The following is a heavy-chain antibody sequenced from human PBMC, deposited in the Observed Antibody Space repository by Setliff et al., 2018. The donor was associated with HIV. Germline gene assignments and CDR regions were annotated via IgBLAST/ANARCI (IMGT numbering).Heavy chain of an antibody. Sequence: SETLSLTCTVSGGSISSSSYYWGWIRQPPGKGLEWIGSIYYSGSTYYNPSLKSRVTISVDTSKNQFSLELSSVTAADTAVYYCARDVRYCSSTSCYGGYYYYYMDVWGKGTTVTVS. CDR1: GGSISSSSYY. CDR3: ARDVRYCSSTSCYGGYYYYYMDV. D-gene: IGHD2-2*01. V-gene: IGHV4-39*07. CDR2: IYYSGST. J-gene: IGHJ6*03.